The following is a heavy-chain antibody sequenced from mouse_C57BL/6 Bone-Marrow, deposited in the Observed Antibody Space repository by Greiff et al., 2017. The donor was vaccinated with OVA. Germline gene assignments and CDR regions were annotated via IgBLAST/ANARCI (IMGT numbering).Heavy chain of an antibody. J-gene: IGHJ4*01. CDR1: GFSFNTYA. CDR3: VRYYYYAMDY. Sequence: EVQVVESGGGLVQPKGSLKLSCAASGFSFNTYAMNWVRQAPGKGLEWVARIRSKSNNYATYYADSVKDRFTISRDDSESMLYLQMNNLKTEDTAMYYCVRYYYYAMDYWGQGTSVTVSS. D-gene: IGHD1-1*01. V-gene: IGHV10-1*01. CDR2: IRSKSNNYAT.